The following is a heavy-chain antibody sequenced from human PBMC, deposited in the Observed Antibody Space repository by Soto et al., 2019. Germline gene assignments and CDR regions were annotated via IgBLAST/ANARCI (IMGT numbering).Heavy chain of an antibody. Sequence: SETLSLTCAVYGGSFSGYYWSWIRQPPGKGLEWIGEINHSGSTNYNPSLKSRVTISVDTSKNQFSLKLSSVTAADTAVYYCARGAGLDIVVVPAAHNWFDPWGQGTLVTVSS. J-gene: IGHJ5*02. CDR1: GGSFSGYY. D-gene: IGHD2-2*03. CDR3: ARGAGLDIVVVPAAHNWFDP. CDR2: INHSGST. V-gene: IGHV4-34*01.